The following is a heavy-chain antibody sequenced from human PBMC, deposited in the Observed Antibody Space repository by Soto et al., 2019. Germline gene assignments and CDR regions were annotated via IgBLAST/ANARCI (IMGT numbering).Heavy chain of an antibody. CDR1: GFTFSSYA. J-gene: IGHJ4*02. V-gene: IGHV3-23*01. CDR3: ARRGSGSDYDY. D-gene: IGHD1-26*01. Sequence: EVQLLESGGGLVQPGGSLRFSCAASGFTFSSYAMNWVRQAPGKGLEWVSVISGSSDSTYYADSVKGRFTISRDNTKNTLDLQMNSLRAEDTAIYYCARRGSGSDYDYWGQGTLVTVSS. CDR2: ISGSSDST.